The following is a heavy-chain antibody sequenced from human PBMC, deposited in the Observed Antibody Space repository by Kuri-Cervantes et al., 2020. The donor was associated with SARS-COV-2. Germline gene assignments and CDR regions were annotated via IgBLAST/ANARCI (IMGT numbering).Heavy chain of an antibody. D-gene: IGHD3-10*02. CDR2: IIPIFGIA. V-gene: IGHV1-69*04. J-gene: IGHJ4*02. CDR3: ARQLETTMLCYFDY. CDR1: GGTFSSYA. Sequence: SVKVSCKASGGTFSSYAISWVRQAPGQGLEWMGRIIPIFGIANYAQKFQGRVTITADKSTSTAYMELSSLRSEDTAVYYCARQLETTMLCYFDYWGQGTLVTVSS.